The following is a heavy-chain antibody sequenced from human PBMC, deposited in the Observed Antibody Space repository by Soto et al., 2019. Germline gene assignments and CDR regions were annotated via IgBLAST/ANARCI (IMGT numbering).Heavy chain of an antibody. CDR1: GFTFSSYS. Sequence: EVQLVESGGGLVQPGGSLRLSFEASGFTFSSYSMNWVRQAPGKGLEGVSYISSSSSTIYYADSVKGRFTISRDNAKNSLYLQMNSLRAEDTAVYYCARGCTNGVCYITMDVWGKGTTVTVSS. J-gene: IGHJ6*04. CDR3: ARGCTNGVCYITMDV. D-gene: IGHD2-8*01. V-gene: IGHV3-48*01. CDR2: ISSSSSTI.